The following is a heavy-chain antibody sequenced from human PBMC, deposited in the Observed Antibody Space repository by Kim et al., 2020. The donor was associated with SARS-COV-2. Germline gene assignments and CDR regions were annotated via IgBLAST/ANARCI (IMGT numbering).Heavy chain of an antibody. J-gene: IGHJ3*02. CDR3: AGDSVVAASNYAFDI. CDR2: IWYDGSNK. V-gene: IGHV3-33*01. Sequence: GGSLRLSCAASGFTFSSYGMHWVRQAPGKGLEWVAVIWYDGSNKYYADSVKGRFTISRDNSKNTLYLQMNSLRAEDTAVYYCAGDSVVAASNYAFDIWGQGTMVTVSS. D-gene: IGHD2-15*01. CDR1: GFTFSSYG.